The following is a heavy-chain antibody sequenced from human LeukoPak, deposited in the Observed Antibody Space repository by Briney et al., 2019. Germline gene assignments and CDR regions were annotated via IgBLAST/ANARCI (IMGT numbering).Heavy chain of an antibody. Sequence: GASVKVSCKASGYTFTSYAMNWVRQAPGQGLEWMGWINTNTGNPTYAQGFTGRFVFSLDTSVNTAYLQISSLKAEDTAVYYCARLGSSGYYSRASIDYWGQGTLVTVSS. CDR2: INTNTGNP. CDR3: ARLGSSGYYSRASIDY. J-gene: IGHJ4*02. CDR1: GYTFTSYA. V-gene: IGHV7-4-1*02. D-gene: IGHD3-22*01.